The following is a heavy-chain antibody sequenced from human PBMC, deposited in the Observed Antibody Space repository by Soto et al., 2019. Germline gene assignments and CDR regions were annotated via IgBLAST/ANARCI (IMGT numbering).Heavy chain of an antibody. CDR3: AREGPNFGVVTPYGMDV. CDR2: ISYDGSNK. CDR1: GFTFSSYA. Sequence: GGSLRLSCAASGFTFSSYAMHWVRQAPGKGLEWVAVISYDGSNKYYADSVKGRFTISRDNSKSTLYLQMNSLRAEDTAVYYCAREGPNFGVVTPYGMDVWGQGTTVTVSS. D-gene: IGHD3-3*01. V-gene: IGHV3-30-3*01. J-gene: IGHJ6*02.